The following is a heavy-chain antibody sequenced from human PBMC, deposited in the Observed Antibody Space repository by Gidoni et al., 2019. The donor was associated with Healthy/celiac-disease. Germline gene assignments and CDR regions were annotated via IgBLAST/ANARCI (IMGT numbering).Heavy chain of an antibody. V-gene: IGHV3-23*01. D-gene: IGHD1-7*01. Sequence: EVQLLESGGGLVQPGGSLRLSCAASGFTFSSYAMSWVRQAPGKGLEWVSAIRGSGGSTYYADSVKGRFTISRDNSKNTLYLQMNSLRAEDTAVYYCAKAVNYGMYFDYWGQGTLVTVSS. J-gene: IGHJ4*02. CDR3: AKAVNYGMYFDY. CDR1: GFTFSSYA. CDR2: IRGSGGST.